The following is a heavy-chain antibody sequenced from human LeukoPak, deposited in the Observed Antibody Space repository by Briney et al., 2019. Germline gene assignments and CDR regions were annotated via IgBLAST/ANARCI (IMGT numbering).Heavy chain of an antibody. CDR1: GFTFSSYW. V-gene: IGHV3-74*01. Sequence: PGGSLRLSCAASGFTFSSYWMHWVRQAPGKGLVWVSRINSDGSSTSYADSVKGRFTISRDNAKNTPYLQMNSLRAEDTAVYYCAREHGDYAYYYYYYMDVWGKGTTVTVSS. D-gene: IGHD4-17*01. CDR2: INSDGSST. J-gene: IGHJ6*03. CDR3: AREHGDYAYYYYYYMDV.